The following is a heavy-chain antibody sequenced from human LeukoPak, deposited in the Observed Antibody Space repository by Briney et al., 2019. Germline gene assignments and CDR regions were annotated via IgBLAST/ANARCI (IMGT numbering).Heavy chain of an antibody. CDR2: IKQDGSEK. CDR3: ARAKVSDY. CDR1: GFIFSNYW. J-gene: IGHJ4*02. V-gene: IGHV3-7*01. D-gene: IGHD1-14*01. Sequence: PPGGSLRLSCAASGFIFSNYWMSWVRQAPGKGLEWVANIKQDGSEKFYVDSVKGRFTISRDNAKNSLYLQMNSLRAEDTAVYYCARAKVSDYWGQGTLVTASS.